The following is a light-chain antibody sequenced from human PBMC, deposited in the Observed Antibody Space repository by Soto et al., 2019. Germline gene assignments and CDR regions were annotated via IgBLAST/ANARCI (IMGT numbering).Light chain of an antibody. CDR3: AAWDDRLNDYV. CDR1: SSHVGPNH. CDR2: CNN. V-gene: IGLV1-44*01. Sequence: QSVLTQPSSASGTTEQRVSVRCSGSSSHVGPNHVNWYQQLPGTAPKLLICCNNQRPPGVPHRFSGSKSRTSAALAISGLQSEDEADYHCAAWDDRLNDYVFATGTKVTVL. J-gene: IGLJ1*01.